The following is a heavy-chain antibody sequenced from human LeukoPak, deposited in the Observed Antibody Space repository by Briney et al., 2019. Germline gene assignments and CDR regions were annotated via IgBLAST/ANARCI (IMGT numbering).Heavy chain of an antibody. CDR3: ARGIDPKGLDY. D-gene: IGHD3-3*02. CDR1: GFSFSSYD. J-gene: IGHJ4*02. Sequence: GGSLRLSCAASGFSFSSYDMHWVRQAPGKGLEWVSYISSSGSTIYYADSVKGRFTISRDNAKNSLYLQMNSLRAEDTAVYYCARGIDPKGLDYWGQGTLVTVSS. V-gene: IGHV3-48*03. CDR2: ISSSGSTI.